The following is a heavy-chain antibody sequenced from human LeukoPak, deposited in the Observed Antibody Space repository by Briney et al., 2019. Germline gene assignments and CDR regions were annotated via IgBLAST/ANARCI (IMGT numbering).Heavy chain of an antibody. CDR1: GYTFTSYD. D-gene: IGHD3-3*01. V-gene: IGHV1-18*01. J-gene: IGHJ6*03. CDR3: ARGRTYYDVSSGFYMDYFYYMDV. Sequence: ASVKVSCKASGYTFTSYDINWVRQATGQGLEWMGWITPYNGNTNYAQTLQGRVTMTTDTSTSTAYMELTSLRSEDTAVYYCARGRTYYDVSSGFYMDYFYYMDVWGTGTTVTVSS. CDR2: ITPYNGNT.